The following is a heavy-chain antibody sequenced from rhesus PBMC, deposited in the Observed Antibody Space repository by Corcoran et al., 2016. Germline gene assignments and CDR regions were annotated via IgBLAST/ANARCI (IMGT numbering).Heavy chain of an antibody. CDR1: GYTFTDYY. Sequence: EVQLVQSGAEVKKPGASVKISCKASGYTFTDYYLHWVRQAPGKGLEWMGRVDPEDGEAIHAQKFQDRVTSTAETSTDTAYMELSSLRFEDTAVYYCATRSNVYGSDAFDFWGQGLRVTVSS. D-gene: IGHD1-44*02. CDR2: VDPEDGEA. V-gene: IGHV1-111*02. CDR3: ATRSNVYGSDAFDF. J-gene: IGHJ3*01.